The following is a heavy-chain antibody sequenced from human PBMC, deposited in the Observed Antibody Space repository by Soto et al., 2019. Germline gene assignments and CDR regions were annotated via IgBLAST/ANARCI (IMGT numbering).Heavy chain of an antibody. CDR2: ISTDGSIT. D-gene: IGHD2-8*01. J-gene: IGHJ4*02. V-gene: IGHV3-74*01. CDR1: GLIFSNYK. CDR3: ARDTNGLHY. Sequence: GGSLRLSCAASGLIFSNYKMHWFRQAPGKGLVWVSRISTDGSITDYADSVKGRFTASRDNAKNTLYLQMNSLRVDDTAVYYCARDTNGLHYWGQGTLVTVSS.